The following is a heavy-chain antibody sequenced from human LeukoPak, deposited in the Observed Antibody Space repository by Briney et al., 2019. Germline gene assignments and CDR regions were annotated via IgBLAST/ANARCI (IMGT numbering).Heavy chain of an antibody. Sequence: GESLKISCKASGYSFTTYWIAWVRQMPGKVLEWMGMIYPGDSDTRYSPSFQGQITISVDKSISIAYLQWSSLKASDTAMYYCARLLQGVAGTWGYWGQGTLVTV. J-gene: IGHJ4*02. CDR1: GYSFTTYW. V-gene: IGHV5-51*01. CDR3: ARLLQGVAGTWGY. CDR2: IYPGDSDT. D-gene: IGHD6-19*01.